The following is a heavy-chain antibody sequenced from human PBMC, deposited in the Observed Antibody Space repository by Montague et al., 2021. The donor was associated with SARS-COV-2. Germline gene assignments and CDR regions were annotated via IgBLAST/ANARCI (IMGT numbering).Heavy chain of an antibody. D-gene: IGHD4-17*01. CDR3: TGADNYGS. Sequence: SLRLSCAASGFTFSSSTMSWVRLAPVKGLEWVSTISGSGGSTWYADSVKGRFTISRDNSKSTLFLQTNSLRAEDTALYYCTGADNYGSWGRGTLVTVSS. V-gene: IGHV3-23*01. CDR2: ISGSGGST. J-gene: IGHJ5*02. CDR1: GFTFSSST.